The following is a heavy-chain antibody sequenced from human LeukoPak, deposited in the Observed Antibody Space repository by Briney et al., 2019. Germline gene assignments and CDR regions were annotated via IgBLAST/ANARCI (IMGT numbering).Heavy chain of an antibody. Sequence: GGSLRLSCAASGFTFSSYAMHWVRQAPGRGLEWVAVISYDGSNKYYADSVKGRFTISRDNSKNTLCLQMNSLRAEDTAVYYCARGEVPATASDYWGQGTLVTVSS. CDR3: ARGEVPATASDY. D-gene: IGHD2-2*01. CDR1: GFTFSSYA. CDR2: ISYDGSNK. J-gene: IGHJ4*02. V-gene: IGHV3-30*04.